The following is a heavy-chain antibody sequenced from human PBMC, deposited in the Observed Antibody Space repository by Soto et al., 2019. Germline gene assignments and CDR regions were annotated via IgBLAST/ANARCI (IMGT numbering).Heavy chain of an antibody. CDR3: TIEGAYPGPDFDY. D-gene: IGHD3-16*01. J-gene: IGHJ4*02. Sequence: GVLRLSCAASGFTFSDRYMDWVRQAPGKGLEWVGRTKNKANSYTTEYAASVKGRFTISRDYSRDSVYLQMNSLKTDDTAVYYCTIEGAYPGPDFDYWGQGTLVTVSS. V-gene: IGHV3-72*01. CDR1: GFTFSDRY. CDR2: TKNKANSYTT.